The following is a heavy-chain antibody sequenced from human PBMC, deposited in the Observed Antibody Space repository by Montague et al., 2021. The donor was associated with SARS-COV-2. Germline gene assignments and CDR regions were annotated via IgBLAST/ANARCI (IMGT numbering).Heavy chain of an antibody. CDR2: IYSSGTT. CDR3: ASQSGSYYNYFDL. V-gene: IGHV4-31*03. J-gene: IGHJ5*02. CDR1: GGSIRSSDNY. Sequence: TLSLTCTVSGGSIRSSDNYWSWIRQHPGKGLEWIGYIYSSGTTYYNPSLRSRVTISVDTSRKQFSLKLSSVTAADTAIYFCASQSGSYYNYFDLWGQGTLVTVSS. D-gene: IGHD1-26*01.